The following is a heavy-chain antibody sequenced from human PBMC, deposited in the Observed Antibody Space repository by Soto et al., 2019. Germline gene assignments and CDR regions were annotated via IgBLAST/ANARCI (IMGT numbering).Heavy chain of an antibody. J-gene: IGHJ4*02. CDR3: AREKSLGANYFDS. CDR2: IYNGWST. Sequence: SETLSLTCSVSGGSVSSGGHYWSWIRQHPGEGLEWIGYIYNGWSTYYKPSLSSRVTISIDTSKNQFSLRLSSVTAADTAVYYCAREKSLGANYFDSWGQGTQVTVS. V-gene: IGHV4-31*03. D-gene: IGHD1-26*01. CDR1: GGSVSSGGHY.